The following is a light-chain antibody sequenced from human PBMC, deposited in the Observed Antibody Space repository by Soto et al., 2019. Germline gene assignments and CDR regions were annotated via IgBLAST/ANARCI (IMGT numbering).Light chain of an antibody. J-gene: IGKJ1*01. CDR3: HCYNDYCRT. V-gene: IGKV1-5*03. CDR2: KTS. CDR1: QSISSW. Sequence: DIQLTQSPSTLSASVGDRVTITCRASQSISSWLAWYQQKPGKAPNLLIYKTSNLDSGVPSRFSGSGSGTELPLTRSSLQPDDFATYCCHCYNDYCRTFGQGTKVEIK.